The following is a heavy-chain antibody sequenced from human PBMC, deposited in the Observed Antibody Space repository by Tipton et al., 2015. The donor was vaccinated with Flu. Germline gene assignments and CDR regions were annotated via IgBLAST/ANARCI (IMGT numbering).Heavy chain of an antibody. Sequence: LRLSCTASGDSMSSFYWSWIRQPAGKGLEFIGRIYTSGTSNYNPSLKSRVTMSIDTSKNQFSLKLNSVTAADTAVYYCARASGSGTYVIFDCWGQGTLVTVS. CDR3: ARASGSGTYVIFDC. D-gene: IGHD3-10*01. CDR1: GDSMSSFY. J-gene: IGHJ4*02. V-gene: IGHV4-4*07. CDR2: IYTSGTS.